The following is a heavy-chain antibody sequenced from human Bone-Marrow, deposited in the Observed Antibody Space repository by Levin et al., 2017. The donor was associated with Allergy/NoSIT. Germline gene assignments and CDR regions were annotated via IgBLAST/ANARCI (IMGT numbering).Heavy chain of an antibody. J-gene: IGHJ6*02. CDR1: GFAFSSYA. CDR3: ARDYNRRSYRYGGEVYGMDV. D-gene: IGHD3-16*02. V-gene: IGHV3-30-3*01. CDR2: ISYDGSNK. Sequence: GESLKISCAASGFAFSSYAMHWVRQAPGKGLEWVAVISYDGSNKYYADSVKGRFTISRDNSKNTLYLQMNSLRAEDTAVYYCARDYNRRSYRYGGEVYGMDVWGQGTTVTVSS.